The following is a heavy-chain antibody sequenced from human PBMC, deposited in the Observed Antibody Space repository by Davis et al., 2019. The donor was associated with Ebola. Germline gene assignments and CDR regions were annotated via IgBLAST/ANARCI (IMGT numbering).Heavy chain of an antibody. CDR1: GGSFSGYY. V-gene: IGHV4-34*01. D-gene: IGHD3-16*01. CDR3: ARKPQGGWFEP. Sequence: PSETLSLTCAVYGGSFSGYYWSWIRQPPGKGLEWIGEINHSGSTNYNPSLKSRVTISVDTSKNQFSLKLSSVTAADTAVYYCARKPQGGWFEPWGQGTLVTVSS. CDR2: INHSGST. J-gene: IGHJ5*02.